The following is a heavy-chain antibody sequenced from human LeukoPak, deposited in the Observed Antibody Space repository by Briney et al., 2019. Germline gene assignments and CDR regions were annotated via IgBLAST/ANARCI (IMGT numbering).Heavy chain of an antibody. J-gene: IGHJ4*02. CDR3: ARGARQTGTRFDY. CDR1: GGTFSSYA. V-gene: IGHV1-69*05. Sequence: SVKVSCKASGGTFSSYAISWVRQAPGQGLEWMGGTIPIFGTANYAQKFQGRVTITTDESTSTAYMELSSLRSEDTAVYYCARGARQTGTRFDYWGQGALVTVSS. CDR2: TIPIFGTA. D-gene: IGHD1-1*01.